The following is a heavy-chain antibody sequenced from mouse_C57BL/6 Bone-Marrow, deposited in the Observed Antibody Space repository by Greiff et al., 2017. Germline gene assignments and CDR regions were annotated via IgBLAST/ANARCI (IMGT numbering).Heavy chain of an antibody. D-gene: IGHD1-1*01. Sequence: QVQLQQSGPGLVAPSQSLSITCTVSGFSLTSYAISWVRQPPGKGLEWLGVIWTGGGTNYNSALKSRLSISKDNSKSQVFLKMNSRQTDDTARYYGARNPLYYYGGVDYWGQGTAVTVSS. J-gene: IGHJ4*01. CDR2: IWTGGGT. V-gene: IGHV2-9-1*01. CDR1: GFSLTSYA. CDR3: ARNPLYYYGGVDY.